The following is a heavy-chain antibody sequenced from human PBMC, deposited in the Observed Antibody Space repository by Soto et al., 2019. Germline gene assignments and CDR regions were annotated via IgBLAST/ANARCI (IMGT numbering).Heavy chain of an antibody. CDR3: ASRGYSYGFSLGMAV. Sequence: QVQLQESGPGLVKPSQTLSLTCTVSGGSISSGGYYWSWIRQHPGKGLEWIGYIYYSGSTYYNPSLTSRVTLSXXXAXXQFSLKLSSVTAADTAVYYCASRGYSYGFSLGMAVWGQGTTVTVSS. J-gene: IGHJ6*02. CDR2: IYYSGST. CDR1: GGSISSGGYY. D-gene: IGHD5-18*01. V-gene: IGHV4-31*03.